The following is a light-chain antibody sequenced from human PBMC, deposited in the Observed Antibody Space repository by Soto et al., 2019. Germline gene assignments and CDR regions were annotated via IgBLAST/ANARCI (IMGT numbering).Light chain of an antibody. J-gene: IGKJ4*01. CDR1: QSVTSN. V-gene: IGKV3-15*01. CDR3: QQYNNWPLT. Sequence: EIVMTQSPATLSVSPGERATLSCRASQSVTSNLAWFQQRPGQAPRLLIHGASTRATGIPARFSGSGSGREFTLTISSLQSEDFAVYYCQQYNNWPLTFGGGTKV. CDR2: GAS.